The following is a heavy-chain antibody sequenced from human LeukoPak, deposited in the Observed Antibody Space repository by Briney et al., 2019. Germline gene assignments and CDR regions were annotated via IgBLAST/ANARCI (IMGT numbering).Heavy chain of an antibody. Sequence: SETLSLTCTVSGGSISSYYWSWIRQPPGKGLEWIGYIYHSGSTNYNPSLKSRVTISVDTSKNQFSLKLSSVTAADTAVYYCARDLGGARFDPWXXXXXXTVSS. J-gene: IGHJ5*02. V-gene: IGHV4-59*01. CDR1: GGSISSYY. CDR3: ARDLGGARFDP. D-gene: IGHD1-26*01. CDR2: IYHSGST.